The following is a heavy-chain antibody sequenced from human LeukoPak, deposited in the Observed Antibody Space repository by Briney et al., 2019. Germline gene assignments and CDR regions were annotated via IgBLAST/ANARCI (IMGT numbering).Heavy chain of an antibody. CDR2: INPKNGGA. Sequence: ASVKVSCKTSGYTFIGHYIHWVRQAPGQGLEWMGWINPKNGGANYAPRSQGRVTMTRDRSISTVYMEVTRLTSDDTAVYYCARASFWESPINWFDPWGQGTLVTVSS. CDR3: ARASFWESPINWFDP. CDR1: GYTFIGHY. V-gene: IGHV1-2*07. D-gene: IGHD3-3*01. J-gene: IGHJ5*02.